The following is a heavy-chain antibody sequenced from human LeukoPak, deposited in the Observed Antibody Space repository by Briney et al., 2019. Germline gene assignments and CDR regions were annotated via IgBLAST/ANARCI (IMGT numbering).Heavy chain of an antibody. J-gene: IGHJ5*02. D-gene: IGHD5-12*01. Sequence: SETLSLTCSVPGGSISSYYWNWIRQPPGKGLEWIGFIYYSGSTDCNPSLKSRVTISVDMSKNQLSLRLRSVTAADTAVYYCARGVSGSHYWKSWGQGTLVTVSS. CDR2: IYYSGST. CDR3: ARGVSGSHYWKS. V-gene: IGHV4-59*01. CDR1: GGSISSYY.